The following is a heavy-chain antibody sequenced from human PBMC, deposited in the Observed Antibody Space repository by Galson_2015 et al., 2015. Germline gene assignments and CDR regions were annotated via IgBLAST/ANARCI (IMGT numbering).Heavy chain of an antibody. CDR3: AGDGYSSSWSNWFDP. CDR2: INHSGST. Sequence: LSLTCAVYGGSFSGYYWSWIRQPPGKGLEWIGEINHSGSTNYNPSLKSRVTISVDTSKNQFSLKLSSVTAADTAVYYCAGDGYSSSWSNWFDPWGQGTLVTVSS. CDR1: GGSFSGYY. D-gene: IGHD6-13*01. J-gene: IGHJ5*02. V-gene: IGHV4-34*01.